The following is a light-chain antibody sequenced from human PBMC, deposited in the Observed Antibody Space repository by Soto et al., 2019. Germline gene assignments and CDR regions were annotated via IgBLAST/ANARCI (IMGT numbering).Light chain of an antibody. CDR1: SSDVGGYNY. V-gene: IGLV2-8*01. Sequence: QSALTQPPSASGSPGQSVTISCTGTSSDVGGYNYVSWYQQHPGKAPKLMIYEVTKRPSGVPDRFSGSKSGNTASLTVSGLQAEDEVVFSCRPYAGGFPLFCGTGTKAPVL. J-gene: IGLJ1*01. CDR3: RPYAGGFPLF. CDR2: EVT.